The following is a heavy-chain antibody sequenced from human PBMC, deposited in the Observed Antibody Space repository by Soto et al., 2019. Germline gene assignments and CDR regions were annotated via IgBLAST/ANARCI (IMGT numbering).Heavy chain of an antibody. CDR1: GGSISSGGYS. CDR3: ARTDTAMVLFDY. Sequence: QLQLQESGSGLVKPSQTLSLTCAVSGGSISSGGYSWSWIRQPPGKGLEWIGYIDHSGSTYYNPSLNSRATISVDRSKNPCSLKLSSVTAADTAVYSCARTDTAMVLFDYWGQGTLVTVSS. V-gene: IGHV4-30-2*01. CDR2: IDHSGST. J-gene: IGHJ4*02. D-gene: IGHD5-18*01.